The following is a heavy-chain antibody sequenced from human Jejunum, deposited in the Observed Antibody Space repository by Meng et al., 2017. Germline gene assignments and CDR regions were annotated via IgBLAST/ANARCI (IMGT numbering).Heavy chain of an antibody. J-gene: IGHJ4*02. CDR2: IYYSGST. CDR1: GDSFNSPDYY. Sequence: VQLQESGHVLVQPSPTLSLTCSVSGDSFNSPDYYWSWIRQPPEKGLEWIGYIYYSGSTYYNPSLKSRVSISGDTSNKQFSLKLTSVTAADTAVYYCARSPYSGSALPFFDYWGQGSLVTVSS. CDR3: ARSPYSGSALPFFDY. D-gene: IGHD1-26*01. V-gene: IGHV4-30-4*01.